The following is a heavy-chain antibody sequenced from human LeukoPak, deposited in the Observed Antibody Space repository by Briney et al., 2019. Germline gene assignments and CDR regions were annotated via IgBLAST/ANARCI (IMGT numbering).Heavy chain of an antibody. CDR3: ATDQYTSSSGRFDP. CDR2: MNPNSGDT. D-gene: IGHD6-6*01. V-gene: IGHV1-2*02. Sequence: ASVRVSCTRSVYTFTTKYMNWVRQARGQGRGRMGWMNPNSGDTKYAQKFQGRVTMTRDTSITTAYMELSRLRSDDTAVYYCATDQYTSSSGRFDPWGQGSLVTVSS. J-gene: IGHJ5*02. CDR1: VYTFTTKY.